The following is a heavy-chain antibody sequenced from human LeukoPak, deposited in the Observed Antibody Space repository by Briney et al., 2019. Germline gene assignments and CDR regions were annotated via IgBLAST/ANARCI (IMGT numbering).Heavy chain of an antibody. CDR2: ISGSGGST. J-gene: IGHJ3*02. V-gene: IGHV3-23*01. D-gene: IGHD3-3*01. CDR3: AKDLRITIFGVVIPDAFDI. CDR1: GFTFSSYA. Sequence: GGSLRLSCAASGFTFSSYAMSWVRQAPGKGLEWVSAISGSGGSTYYADSVKGRFTISRDNSKNTLYLQMNSLRAEDTAVYYCAKDLRITIFGVVIPDAFDIWGQGTMVTVPS.